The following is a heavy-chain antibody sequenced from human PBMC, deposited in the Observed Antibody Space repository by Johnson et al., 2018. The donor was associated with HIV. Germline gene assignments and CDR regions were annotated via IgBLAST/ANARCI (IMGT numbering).Heavy chain of an antibody. CDR1: GFTFSSYG. CDR2: ISYDGSNS. CDR3: VRRFYDSSAFDI. Sequence: QVQVVESGGGVVRPGGSLRLSCAASGFTFSSYGMHWVRQAPGKGLEWVALISYDGSNSYYADSVKGRFTISRNTSKNTLYLQMNSLRAEDTAVYYCVRRFYDSSAFDIWGQGTLVTVSS. V-gene: IGHV3-30*03. D-gene: IGHD3-22*01. J-gene: IGHJ3*02.